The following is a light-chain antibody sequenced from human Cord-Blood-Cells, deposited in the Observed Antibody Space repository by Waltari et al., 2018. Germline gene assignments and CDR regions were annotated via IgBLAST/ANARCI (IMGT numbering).Light chain of an antibody. J-gene: IGLJ1*01. V-gene: IGLV2-23*01. CDR3: CSYAGSSTYV. CDR1: RRSVGGYNL. Sequence: QAAPPQPASLSRSPGPAIPHPRPGTRRSVGGYNLVPWYQQHPGKAPKLMIYEGSKRPSGVSNRFSGSKSGNTASLTISGLQAEDEADYYCCSYAGSSTYVFGTGTKVTVL. CDR2: EGS.